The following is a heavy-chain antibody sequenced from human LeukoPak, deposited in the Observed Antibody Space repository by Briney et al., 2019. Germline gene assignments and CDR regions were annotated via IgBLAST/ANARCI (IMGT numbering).Heavy chain of an antibody. CDR2: ISSSSSTT. CDR1: GFTFDTYS. D-gene: IGHD6-6*01. Sequence: GGSLRLSCAASGFTFDTYSMNWVRQAPGKGLEWISYISSSSSTTYYADSVKGRFTISRDNSKNTLYLQMNSLRAEDTAVYYCARVRLVPPYYFDYWGQGTLVTVSS. V-gene: IGHV3-48*01. CDR3: ARVRLVPPYYFDY. J-gene: IGHJ4*02.